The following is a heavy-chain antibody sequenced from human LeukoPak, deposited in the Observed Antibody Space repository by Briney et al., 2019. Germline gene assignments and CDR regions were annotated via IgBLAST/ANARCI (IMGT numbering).Heavy chain of an antibody. V-gene: IGHV1-46*01. D-gene: IGHD2-15*01. CDR3: ARDRGLGYCSGGSCYAPDY. Sequence: ASVTVSCKASGYTFTSYYMHWVRQAPGQGLEWMGIINPSGGSTSYAQKFQGRVTMTRDTSTSTVYMELSGLRSEDTAVYYCARDRGLGYCSGGSCYAPDYWGQGTLVTVSS. J-gene: IGHJ4*02. CDR2: INPSGGST. CDR1: GYTFTSYY.